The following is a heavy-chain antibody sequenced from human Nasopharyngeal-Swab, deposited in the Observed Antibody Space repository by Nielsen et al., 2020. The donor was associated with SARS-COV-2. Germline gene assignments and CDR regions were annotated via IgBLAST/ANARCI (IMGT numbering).Heavy chain of an antibody. CDR2: ISSSGSTI. J-gene: IGHJ4*02. V-gene: IGHV3-48*04. CDR1: GFTFSSYS. Sequence: GESLKISCAASGFTFSSYSMNWVRQAPGKGLEWVSYISSSGSTIYYADSVKGRFTISRDNAKNSLYLQMNSLRAEDTAVYYCARDWVGYCSSTSCPSIWGQGTLVTVSS. D-gene: IGHD2-2*03. CDR3: ARDWVGYCSSTSCPSI.